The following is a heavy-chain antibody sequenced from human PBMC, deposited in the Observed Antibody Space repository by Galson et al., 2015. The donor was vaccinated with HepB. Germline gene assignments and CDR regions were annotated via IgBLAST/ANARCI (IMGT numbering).Heavy chain of an antibody. Sequence: SLRLSCAASGFTFSSYAMSWVRQAPGKGLEWVSAISGSGGSTYYADSVKGRFTISRDNSKNTLYLQMNSLRAEDTAVYYCAKDLERVIWFGESEGNWFDPWGQGTLVTVSS. CDR3: AKDLERVIWFGESEGNWFDP. V-gene: IGHV3-23*01. CDR2: ISGSGGST. CDR1: GFTFSSYA. D-gene: IGHD3-10*01. J-gene: IGHJ5*02.